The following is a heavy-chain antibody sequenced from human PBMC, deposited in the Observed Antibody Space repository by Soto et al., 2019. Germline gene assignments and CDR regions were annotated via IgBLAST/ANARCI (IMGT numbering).Heavy chain of an antibody. CDR1: GFTFSSYA. V-gene: IGHV3-30-3*01. CDR2: ISYDGSNK. D-gene: IGHD3-16*01. J-gene: IGHJ6*02. CDR3: ARDLGRHYYYGMDV. Sequence: GGSLRLSCAASGFTFSSYAMHWVRQAPGKGLEWVAVISYDGSNKYYADSVKGRFTISRDNSKNALYLQMNSLRAEDTAVYYCARDLGRHYYYGMDVWGQGTTVTVSS.